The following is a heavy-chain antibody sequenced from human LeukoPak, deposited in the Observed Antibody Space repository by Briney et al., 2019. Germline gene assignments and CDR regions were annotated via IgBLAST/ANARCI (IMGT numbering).Heavy chain of an antibody. Sequence: ASVKVSCKASGYTFSSYAMNWVRQAPGQGLEWMGWINTNTGNPTYAQGFTGRSVFSLDTSVGTAYLQISSLKAENTAVYYCARQKTDYYDSSGYYIFDYWGQGTLVTVSS. CDR2: INTNTGNP. D-gene: IGHD3-22*01. J-gene: IGHJ4*02. CDR1: GYTFSSYA. CDR3: ARQKTDYYDSSGYYIFDY. V-gene: IGHV7-4-1*02.